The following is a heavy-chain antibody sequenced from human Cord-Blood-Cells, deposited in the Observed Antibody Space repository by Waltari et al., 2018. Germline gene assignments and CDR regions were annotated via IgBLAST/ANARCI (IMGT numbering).Heavy chain of an antibody. Sequence: QVQLQQWGAGLLKPSETLSLTCAVYGGSFSGYYWSWIRQPPGKGLEWIGEINHSGSTNYNPSRKSRVTISVDTSKNQFSLKLSSVTAADTAVYYCARSIAVAGQVDYWGQGTLVTVSS. CDR1: GGSFSGYY. D-gene: IGHD6-19*01. CDR3: ARSIAVAGQVDY. CDR2: INHSGST. V-gene: IGHV4-34*01. J-gene: IGHJ4*02.